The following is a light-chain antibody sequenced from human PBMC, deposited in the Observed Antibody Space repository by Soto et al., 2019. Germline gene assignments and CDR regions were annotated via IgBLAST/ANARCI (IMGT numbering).Light chain of an antibody. Sequence: IVLTQSPAPLSLSPRERTTLPCTASQSVSSNLAWYQQKPGQAPRLLIYGASSRATGFPDRFSGSGSGTDFTLTISRLEPEDFAVYYCQQYGSSAITFGQGTRLEI. CDR1: QSVSSN. CDR2: GAS. CDR3: QQYGSSAIT. V-gene: IGKV3-20*01. J-gene: IGKJ5*01.